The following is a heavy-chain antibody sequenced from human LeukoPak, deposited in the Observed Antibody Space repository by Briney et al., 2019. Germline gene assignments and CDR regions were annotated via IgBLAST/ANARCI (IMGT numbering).Heavy chain of an antibody. Sequence: ASVKVSCKAPGYTFTSYDINWVRQATGQGLEWMGWMNPNSGNTGYAQKFQGRVTMTRNTSISTAYMELSSLRSEDTAAYYCARVFWDDSSGYYSDWGQGTLVTVSS. CDR3: ARVFWDDSSGYYSD. CDR1: GYTFTSYD. CDR2: MNPNSGNT. J-gene: IGHJ4*02. V-gene: IGHV1-8*01. D-gene: IGHD3-22*01.